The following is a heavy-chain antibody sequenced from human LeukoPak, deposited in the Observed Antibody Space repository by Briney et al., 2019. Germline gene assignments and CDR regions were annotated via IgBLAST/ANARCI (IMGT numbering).Heavy chain of an antibody. J-gene: IGHJ4*02. Sequence: PGGSLRLSCVASGFPFSSYWMTWVRQAPGKGLEWVANIKQDGSKKSYVDSVKGRFTISRDNAKNSLYLQMNNLRAEDTAIYYCTRVGYIDEGIDYWGQGTLVTVSS. D-gene: IGHD5-24*01. CDR1: GFPFSSYW. CDR3: TRVGYIDEGIDY. CDR2: IKQDGSKK. V-gene: IGHV3-7*04.